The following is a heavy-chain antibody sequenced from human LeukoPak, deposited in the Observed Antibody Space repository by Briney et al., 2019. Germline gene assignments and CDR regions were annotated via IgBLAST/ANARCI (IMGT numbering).Heavy chain of an antibody. Sequence: GGSLRLSCTASGFSSGSYAITWFRQAPGKGLEWVGFIRSKAYGGTTEYAASVKGRFTISRDDSKSIAYLQMNSLRTEDTAVYYCSRVPTRTVTMVIVVRGQDVFDIWGQGTMVTVSS. CDR1: GFSSGSYA. CDR2: IRSKAYGGTT. D-gene: IGHD3-22*01. V-gene: IGHV3-49*03. J-gene: IGHJ3*02. CDR3: SRVPTRTVTMVIVVRGQDVFDI.